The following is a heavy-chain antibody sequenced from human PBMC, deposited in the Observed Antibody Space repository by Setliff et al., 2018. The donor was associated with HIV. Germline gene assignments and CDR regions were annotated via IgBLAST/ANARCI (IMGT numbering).Heavy chain of an antibody. V-gene: IGHV6-1*01. CDR3: ARGSYGSVLL. J-gene: IGHJ4*02. CDR2: TYYRYKWYF. CDR1: GDSVSSNNAA. D-gene: IGHD6-19*01. Sequence: PSPTLSLTCAISGDSVSSNNAAWNWIRQSPLRGLEWLGRTYYRYKWYFDYAVSVKSRIIINPDTSNNQFSLHLNSVTPEDTAVYYCARGSYGSVLLWGQGTLGTGSS.